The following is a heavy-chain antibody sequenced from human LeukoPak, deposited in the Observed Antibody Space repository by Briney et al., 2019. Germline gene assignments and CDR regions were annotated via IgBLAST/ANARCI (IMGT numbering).Heavy chain of an antibody. CDR3: ARGRGSSWYYFDS. V-gene: IGHV4-4*07. Sequence: SETLSLTCTVSGGSISSYYWSWVRQPAGKGLEWIGRIYASGNTNYNPSLKGRVTMTVDTSKNQCSLNLSSVTAADTAVYYCARGRGSSWYYFDSWGQGTLVTVSS. D-gene: IGHD6-13*01. CDR2: IYASGNT. CDR1: GGSISSYY. J-gene: IGHJ4*02.